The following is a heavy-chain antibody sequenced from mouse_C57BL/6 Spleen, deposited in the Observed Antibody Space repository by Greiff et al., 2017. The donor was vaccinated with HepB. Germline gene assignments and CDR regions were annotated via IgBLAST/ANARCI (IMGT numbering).Heavy chain of an antibody. D-gene: IGHD2-10*01. CDR3: ARMEHTYYGNYVY. CDR1: GFTFSDYG. J-gene: IGHJ2*01. V-gene: IGHV5-17*01. CDR2: ISSGSSTI. Sequence: EVKLMESGGGLVKPGGSLKLSCAASGFTFSDYGMHWVRQAPEKGLEWVAYISSGSSTIYYADTVKGRFTISRDNAKNTLFLQMTSLRSEDTAMYYCARMEHTYYGNYVYWGQGTTLTVSS.